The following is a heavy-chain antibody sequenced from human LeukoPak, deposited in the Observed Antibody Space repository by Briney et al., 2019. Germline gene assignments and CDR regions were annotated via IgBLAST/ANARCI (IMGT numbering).Heavy chain of an antibody. J-gene: IGHJ6*04. Sequence: GGSLRLSCAASGFTFSSYEMNWVRQASGKGLEWVSCITSSGSTIYYADSVKGRFTISRDNAKNSLYLQMNSLRAEDTAVYYCAELGITMIGGVWGKGTTVTISS. D-gene: IGHD3-10*02. CDR2: ITSSGSTI. CDR1: GFTFSSYE. V-gene: IGHV3-48*03. CDR3: AELGITMIGGV.